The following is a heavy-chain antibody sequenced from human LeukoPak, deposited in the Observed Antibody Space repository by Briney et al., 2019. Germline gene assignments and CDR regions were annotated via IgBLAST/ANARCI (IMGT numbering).Heavy chain of an antibody. Sequence: GASVKVSCKASGYTFTGYYMHWVRQAPGQGLEWMGWINPNSGGTNYAQKFQGRVTMTRDTSISTAYMELSRLRSDDTAVYYCARNQIAAAAHYYYYGMDVWGQGTTVTVSS. CDR3: ARNQIAAAAHYYYYGMDV. J-gene: IGHJ6*02. CDR1: GYTFTGYY. V-gene: IGHV1-2*02. CDR2: INPNSGGT. D-gene: IGHD6-13*01.